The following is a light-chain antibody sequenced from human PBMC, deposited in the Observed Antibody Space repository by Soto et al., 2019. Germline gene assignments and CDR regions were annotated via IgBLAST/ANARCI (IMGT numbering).Light chain of an antibody. J-gene: IGKJ4*01. CDR2: DAS. Sequence: EIVLTQSPGTLSLSPGERATLSCRASQSVSSSYLAWYQQKPGQAPRLLIYDASSRATGIPDRLSGSGSGTDFTLTISRLEPEDFAVYYCQQYGNSPLTFGGGTKVDIK. V-gene: IGKV3-20*01. CDR1: QSVSSSY. CDR3: QQYGNSPLT.